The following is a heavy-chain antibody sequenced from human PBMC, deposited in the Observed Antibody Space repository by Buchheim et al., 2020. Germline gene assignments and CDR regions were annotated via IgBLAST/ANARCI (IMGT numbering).Heavy chain of an antibody. J-gene: IGHJ5*02. Sequence: QVQLVQSGAEVKKPGASVKASCKASGYTFSSHDINWVRQATGQGLEWMGWMNPNSGNTGYAQKFQGRVTMTRNTSISTAYMELSSLRSEDTAVYYCAREGFCSSTSCPKVMNWFDPWGQGTL. V-gene: IGHV1-8*01. D-gene: IGHD2-2*01. CDR3: AREGFCSSTSCPKVMNWFDP. CDR1: GYTFSSHD. CDR2: MNPNSGNT.